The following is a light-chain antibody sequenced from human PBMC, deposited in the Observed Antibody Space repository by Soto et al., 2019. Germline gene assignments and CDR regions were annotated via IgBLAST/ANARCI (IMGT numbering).Light chain of an antibody. V-gene: IGKV1-5*03. CDR3: QQYSDSSRS. CDR1: QNIDTW. CDR2: TAS. J-gene: IGKJ1*01. Sequence: DIQMTQSPSTLSASIGDRITISCRASQNIDTWLAWYQQRPGEATKLLIYTASNLENGVPSRFSGSGSETAFTLTISSLQPEDFATYYCQQYSDSSRSFGQGTQVE.